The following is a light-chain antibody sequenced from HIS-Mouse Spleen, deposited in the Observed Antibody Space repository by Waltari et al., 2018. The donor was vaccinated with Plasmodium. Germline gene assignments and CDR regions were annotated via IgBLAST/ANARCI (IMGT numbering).Light chain of an antibody. V-gene: IGKV4-1*01. J-gene: IGKJ2*01. CDR3: QQYYSTPYT. Sequence: MTESPASLAVSLGERATINCKSSQSVLYSSNNKNYLAWYQQKPGQPPKLLIYWASTRESGVPDRFSGSGSGTDFTLTISSLQAEDVAVYYCQQYYSTPYTFGKGTKLEIK. CDR2: WAS. CDR1: QSVLYSSNNKNY.